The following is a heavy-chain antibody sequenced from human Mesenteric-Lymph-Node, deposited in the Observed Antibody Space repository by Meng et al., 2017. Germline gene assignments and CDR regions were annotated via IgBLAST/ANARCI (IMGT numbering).Heavy chain of an antibody. D-gene: IGHD3-10*01. CDR2: IYPDDSDT. Sequence: GESLKISCKASEYGFTSYWIAWVRQMPGKGLECMGIIYPDDSDTRYSPSFQGQVTISVDKSIRTAYLQWSSLKASDTAMYYCARQEGRGDFDAWGQGTQVTVSS. CDR1: EYGFTSYW. J-gene: IGHJ4*02. V-gene: IGHV5-51*01. CDR3: ARQEGRGDFDA.